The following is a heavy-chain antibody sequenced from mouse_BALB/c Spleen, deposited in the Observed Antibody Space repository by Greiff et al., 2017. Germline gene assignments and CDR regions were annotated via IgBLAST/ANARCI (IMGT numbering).Heavy chain of an antibody. CDR1: GFTFSSFG. CDR2: ISSGSSTI. Sequence: EVQVVESGGGLVQPGGSRKLSCAASGFTFSSFGMHWVRQAPEKGLEWVAYISSGSSTIYYADTVKGRFTISRDNPKNTLFLQMTSLRSEDTAMYYCARLSDGYYEFAYWGQGTLVTVSA. CDR3: ARLSDGYYEFAY. D-gene: IGHD2-3*01. J-gene: IGHJ3*01. V-gene: IGHV5-17*02.